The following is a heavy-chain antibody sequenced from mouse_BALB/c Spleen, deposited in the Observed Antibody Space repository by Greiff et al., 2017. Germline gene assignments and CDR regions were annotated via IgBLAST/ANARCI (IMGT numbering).Heavy chain of an antibody. Sequence: QVQLQQPGAELVKPGASVKLSCKASGYTFTSYWMHWVKQRPGQGLEWIGEIDPSDSYTNYNQKFKGKATLTVDKSSSTAYMHLSSLTSEDSAVYYCARGPYRYDGRDYWGQGTSVTVSS. CDR2: IDPSDSYT. CDR3: ARGPYRYDGRDY. V-gene: IGHV1-69*02. J-gene: IGHJ4*01. D-gene: IGHD2-14*01. CDR1: GYTFTSYW.